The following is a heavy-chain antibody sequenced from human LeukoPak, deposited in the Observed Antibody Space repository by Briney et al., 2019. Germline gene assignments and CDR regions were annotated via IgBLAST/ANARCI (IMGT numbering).Heavy chain of an antibody. V-gene: IGHV4-38-2*01. J-gene: IGHJ4*02. D-gene: IGHD4-11*01. Sequence: PSETLSLTCGVSGYSISSGYHWGWIRQPPGKGLEWIAAIYHSGTTYYNPSLKSRVTISVYTSKNQFSLKLSSVTAAETAVYYCARTTVTSPAMGPFDYWGQGTLVTVSS. CDR2: IYHSGTT. CDR3: ARTTVTSPAMGPFDY. CDR1: GYSISSGYH.